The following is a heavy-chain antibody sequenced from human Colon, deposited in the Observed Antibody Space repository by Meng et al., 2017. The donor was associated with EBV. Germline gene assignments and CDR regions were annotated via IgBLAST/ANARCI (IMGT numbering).Heavy chain of an antibody. D-gene: IGHD1-26*01. CDR3: ARGKQDAWELLAY. CDR1: GVSISSNIR. CDR2: IDDSGST. V-gene: IGHV4-4*02. Sequence: QLQLQDSGPGLGKPSGTLSLTCGVSGVSISSNIRWTWVRQPPGKGLEWIGDIDDSGSTNYNPSLNSRISISLDKSKNHFSLKVNSVTAADTAVYYCARGKQDAWELLAYWGQGALVTVSS. J-gene: IGHJ4*02.